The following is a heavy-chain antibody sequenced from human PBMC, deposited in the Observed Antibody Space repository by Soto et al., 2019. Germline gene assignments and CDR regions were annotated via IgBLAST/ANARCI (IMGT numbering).Heavy chain of an antibody. J-gene: IGHJ4*02. CDR2: IWYDGSNK. D-gene: IGHD3-3*01. Sequence: QVQLVESGGGVVQPGRSLRLSCAASGFTFSSYGMHWVRQAPGKGLEWVAVIWYDGSNKYYADSVKGRFTISRDNSKNTLYLQMNSLRAEDTAVYYCARGARFLEWTYYFDYWGQGTLVTVSS. V-gene: IGHV3-33*01. CDR1: GFTFSSYG. CDR3: ARGARFLEWTYYFDY.